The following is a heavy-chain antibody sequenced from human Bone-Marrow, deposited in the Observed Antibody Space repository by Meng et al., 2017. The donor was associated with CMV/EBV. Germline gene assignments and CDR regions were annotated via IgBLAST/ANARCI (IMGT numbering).Heavy chain of an antibody. CDR1: GFTFSSYS. D-gene: IGHD1-20*01. CDR3: ARDWVTGTPRDFDY. Sequence: GGSLRLSCAASGFTFSSYSMNWVRQAPGKGLEWVSSISSSSYIYYADSVKGRFTISRDNAKNSLYLQMNSLRAEDTAVYYCARDWVTGTPRDFDYWGQGTLVTVSS. CDR2: ISSSSYI. V-gene: IGHV3-21*01. J-gene: IGHJ4*02.